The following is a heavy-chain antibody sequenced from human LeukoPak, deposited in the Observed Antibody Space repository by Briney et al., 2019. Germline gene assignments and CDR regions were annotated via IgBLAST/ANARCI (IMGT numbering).Heavy chain of an antibody. Sequence: GGSLRLSCAASGFTFSSYWMSWVRQAPGKGLEWVANIKQDGSEKYYVDSVKGRFTISRDNAKNSLYLQMNSLRAEDTAVYYCARCLEPGIAVADYWGQGTLVTVSS. J-gene: IGHJ4*02. CDR2: IKQDGSEK. CDR3: ARCLEPGIAVADY. CDR1: GFTFSSYW. V-gene: IGHV3-7*01. D-gene: IGHD6-19*01.